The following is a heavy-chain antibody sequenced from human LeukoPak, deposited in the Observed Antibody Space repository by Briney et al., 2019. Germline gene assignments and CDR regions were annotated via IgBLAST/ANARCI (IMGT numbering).Heavy chain of an antibody. V-gene: IGHV3-23*01. J-gene: IGHJ3*02. CDR2: ISGSGGSM. CDR1: GFTFSSYA. D-gene: IGHD3-22*01. Sequence: GGSLRLSCAASGFTFSSYAMSWVRQAPGKGLEWVSGISGSGGSMYYADSVKGRFTISRDNSKNTLNLQMNSLRAEDTALYYCANDDISAFYYVPGACDICGEGTMVTVSS. CDR3: ANDDISAFYYVPGACDI.